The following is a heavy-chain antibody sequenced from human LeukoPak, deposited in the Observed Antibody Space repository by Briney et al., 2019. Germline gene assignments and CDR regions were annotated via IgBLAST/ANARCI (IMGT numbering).Heavy chain of an antibody. D-gene: IGHD3-10*01. CDR3: ASEGRRHPSRLVVKWFGELLPPSWFDP. Sequence: SQTLSLTCTVSGASIRSGDYYWSWIRQPPGKGLEWIGSIYYSGSTYYNPSLKSRVTISVDTSKNQFSLKLSSVTAADTAVYYCASEGRRHPSRLVVKWFGELLPPSWFDPWGQGTLVTVSS. J-gene: IGHJ5*02. CDR1: GASIRSGDYY. V-gene: IGHV4-30-2*03. CDR2: IYYSGST.